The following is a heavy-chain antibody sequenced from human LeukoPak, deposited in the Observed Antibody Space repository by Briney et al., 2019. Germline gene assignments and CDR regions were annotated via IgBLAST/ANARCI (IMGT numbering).Heavy chain of an antibody. D-gene: IGHD3-10*01. CDR3: ASQNGSGSYYNYGMDV. CDR2: ISSSSSYT. J-gene: IGHJ6*04. Sequence: GGSLRLSCAASGFTFSDYYMSWIRQAPGKGLEWVSYISSSSSYTNYADSVKGRFTISRDNAKNSLYLQMNSLRAEDTAVYYCASQNGSGSYYNYGMDVWGEGTTVTVSS. V-gene: IGHV3-11*06. CDR1: GFTFSDYY.